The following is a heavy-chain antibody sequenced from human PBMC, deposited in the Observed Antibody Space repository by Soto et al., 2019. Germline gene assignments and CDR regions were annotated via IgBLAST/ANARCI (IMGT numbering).Heavy chain of an antibody. CDR3: ARDLSPNDFWSLRPLYYFDY. J-gene: IGHJ4*02. D-gene: IGHD3-3*01. CDR2: ISSSSSYI. CDR1: GFTFSSYS. V-gene: IGHV3-21*01. Sequence: PGGSLRLSCAASGFTFSSYSMNWVRQAPGKGLEWVSSISSSSSYIYYADSVKGRFTISRDNAKNSLYLQMNSLRAEDTAVYYCARDLSPNDFWSLRPLYYFDYWGQGTLVTVSS.